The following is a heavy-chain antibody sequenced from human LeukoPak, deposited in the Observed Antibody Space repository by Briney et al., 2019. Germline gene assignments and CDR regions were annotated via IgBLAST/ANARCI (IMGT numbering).Heavy chain of an antibody. D-gene: IGHD6-13*01. V-gene: IGHV3-30*02. CDR1: GFTFSSYA. CDR3: AKDHGSSDWYYFDY. Sequence: QSGGSLRLSCAASGFTFSSYAMHWVRKAPGKGLEWVAFIHYDGSNNYYADSVKGRFTISRDNSKNTLYLQMNTLRADDTAVYYCAKDHGSSDWYYFDYWGQGTLVTVSS. CDR2: IHYDGSNN. J-gene: IGHJ4*02.